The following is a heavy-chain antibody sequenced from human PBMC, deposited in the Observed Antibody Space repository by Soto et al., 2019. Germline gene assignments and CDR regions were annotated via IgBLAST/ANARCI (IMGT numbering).Heavy chain of an antibody. J-gene: IGHJ4*02. CDR3: ARDLAAGDH. V-gene: IGHV1-46*01. D-gene: IGHD6-13*01. CDR1: GYTFTHYY. CDR2: INPASGST. Sequence: QVNRVQPGAEGKKPGPSVRVSCGPPGYTFTHYYKTWVRQAPGQGLEWLGIINPASGSTNYAQDFQGRVTLTMDTSTTTVYMELSGLRAEDTAIFYCARDLAAGDHWGQGTLVTVSS.